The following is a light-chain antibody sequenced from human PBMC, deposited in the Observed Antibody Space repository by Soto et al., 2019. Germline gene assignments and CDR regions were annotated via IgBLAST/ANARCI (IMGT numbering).Light chain of an antibody. V-gene: IGLV2-14*01. CDR1: QSDFGGYFY. CDR2: EVS. CDR3: SSYTSSSTWV. J-gene: IGLJ3*02. Sequence: QSALTQPASVSGSPGQSITISCTGHQSDFGGYFYVSWYQHHPGKAPKLMIYEVSNRPSGVSNRFSGSKSGNTASLTISGLQAEDEADYYCSSYTSSSTWVFGGGTKLTVL.